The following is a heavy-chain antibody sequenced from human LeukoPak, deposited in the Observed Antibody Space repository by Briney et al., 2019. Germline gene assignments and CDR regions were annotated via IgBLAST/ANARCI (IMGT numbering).Heavy chain of an antibody. CDR1: GGSISSGSYY. J-gene: IGHJ6*03. D-gene: IGHD6-6*01. V-gene: IGHV4-61*02. CDR2: IYTSGST. Sequence: SETLSLTRTVSGGSISSGSYYWSWIRQPAGKGLEWIGRIYTSGSTNCNPSLKSRVTISVDTSKNQFSLKLSSVTAADTAVYYCARVNFASSHLYYYYYMDVWGKGTTVTVSS. CDR3: ARVNFASSHLYYYYYMDV.